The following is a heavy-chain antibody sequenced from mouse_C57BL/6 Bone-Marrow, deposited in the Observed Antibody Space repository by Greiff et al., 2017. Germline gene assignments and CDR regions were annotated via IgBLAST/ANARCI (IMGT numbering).Heavy chain of an antibody. V-gene: IGHV1-82*01. J-gene: IGHJ3*01. Sequence: VQLQQSGPELVKPGASVKISCKASGYAFSSYWMNWVKQRPGQGLEWIGRLFPGGGDTYYNQKFKGKATLTVYQSSSTAYMQLNSLTSEDSAVYYCARMWLRRGFAYWGQGTMVTVSA. D-gene: IGHD2-2*01. CDR2: LFPGGGDT. CDR3: ARMWLRRGFAY. CDR1: GYAFSSYW.